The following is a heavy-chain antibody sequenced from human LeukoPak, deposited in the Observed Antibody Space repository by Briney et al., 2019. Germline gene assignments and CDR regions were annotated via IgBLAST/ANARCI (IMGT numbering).Heavy chain of an antibody. D-gene: IGHD1-26*01. J-gene: IGHJ5*02. V-gene: IGHV1-2*06. CDR1: GYTFTSYY. CDR3: AIVGATIGWFDP. CDR2: IKPKSGGT. Sequence: ASVKVSCKASGYTFTSYYMHWVRQAPGQGLEWMGRIKPKSGGTNYAQKFQGRVTMTRDTSISTANMELRRLRSDDTAVYYCAIVGATIGWFDPWGQGTLVTVSS.